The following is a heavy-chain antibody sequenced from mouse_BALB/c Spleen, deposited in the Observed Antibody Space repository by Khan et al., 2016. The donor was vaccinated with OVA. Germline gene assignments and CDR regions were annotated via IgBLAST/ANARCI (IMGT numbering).Heavy chain of an antibody. J-gene: IGHJ4*01. D-gene: IGHD4-1*01. V-gene: IGHV3-2*02. Sequence: EVELVESGPGLVKPSQSLSLTCTVTGYSITSDYAWNWIRQFPGNKLEWMGYISYSGSTTYNPSLKSRISITRDTSKNQFFLQLNSVTTEDTAIYCCASELGRYYAMDYWGQGTSVTVSS. CDR3: ASELGRYYAMDY. CDR1: GYSITSDYA. CDR2: ISYSGST.